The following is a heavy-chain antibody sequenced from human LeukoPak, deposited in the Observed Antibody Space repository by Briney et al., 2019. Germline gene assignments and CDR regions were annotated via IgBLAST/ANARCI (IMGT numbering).Heavy chain of an antibody. V-gene: IGHV4-38-2*01. CDR3: ARHSFGYGLVFGY. J-gene: IGHJ4*02. CDR2: IYHSGST. D-gene: IGHD5-18*01. Sequence: PSETLSLTCAVSGYSISSGYYWGWIRQPPGKGLERIGSIYHSGSTYYNPSLKSRVTISVDTSKNQFSLKLSSVTAADTAVYYCARHSFGYGLVFGYWGQGTLVTVSS. CDR1: GYSISSGYY.